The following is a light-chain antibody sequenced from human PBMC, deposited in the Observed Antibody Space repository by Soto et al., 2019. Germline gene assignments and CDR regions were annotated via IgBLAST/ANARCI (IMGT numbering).Light chain of an antibody. Sequence: QLVLTQSSSASACLGSSVKLTCTLSSGHRSYIIAWHQQQPGKAPRYLMKLEGSGSYNKGSGVPDRFSGSSSGADRYLTMSNLQSEDEADYYCETWDSNIRVFGGGTKVTVL. J-gene: IGLJ2*01. CDR2: LEGSGSY. CDR3: ETWDSNIRV. V-gene: IGLV4-60*03. CDR1: SGHRSYI.